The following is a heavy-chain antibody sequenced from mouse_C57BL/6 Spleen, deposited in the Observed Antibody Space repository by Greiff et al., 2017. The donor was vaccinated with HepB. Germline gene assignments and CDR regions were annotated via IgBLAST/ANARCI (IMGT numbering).Heavy chain of an antibody. CDR1: GFSFNTYA. CDR3: VRRQLTGGYFDV. CDR2: IRSKSNNYAT. D-gene: IGHD4-1*01. Sequence: EVKLVESGGGLVQPKGSLKLSCAASGFSFNTYAMNWVRQAPGKGLEWVARIRSKSNNYATYYADSVKDRFTISRDDSESMLYLQMNNLKTEDTAMYYCVRRQLTGGYFDVWGTGTTVTVSS. J-gene: IGHJ1*03. V-gene: IGHV10-1*01.